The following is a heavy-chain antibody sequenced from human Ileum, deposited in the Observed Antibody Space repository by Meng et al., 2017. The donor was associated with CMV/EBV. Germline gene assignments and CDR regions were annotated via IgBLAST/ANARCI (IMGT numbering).Heavy chain of an antibody. V-gene: IGHV4-4*07. CDR2: IYHGGSP. Sequence: QVRLQESGPGLVKPSDTLYLTCTVSGDSITSFYWSWIRQPAGKALEWIGRIYHGGSPNYNPSLKSRVTLSVDTSKNQFSMRLTSVTAADTAVYYCARGPGGFGDFNFDYWGQGTLVTVSS. J-gene: IGHJ4*02. CDR3: ARGPGGFGDFNFDY. CDR1: GDSITSFY. D-gene: IGHD3-16*01.